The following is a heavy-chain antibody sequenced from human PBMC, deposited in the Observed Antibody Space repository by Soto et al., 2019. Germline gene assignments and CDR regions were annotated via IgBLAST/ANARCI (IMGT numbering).Heavy chain of an antibody. CDR2: IYYSGST. J-gene: IGHJ4*02. D-gene: IGHD5-18*01. V-gene: IGHV4-61*01. CDR3: ARDRKLYGSYGIDY. CDR1: GGSVSSGSYY. Sequence: PSETLSLTCTVSGGSVSSGSYYWSWIRQPPGKGLEWIGYIYYSGSTNYNPSLKSRVTISVDTSKNQFSLKLSSVTAADTAVYYCARDRKLYGSYGIDYWGQGTLVTVSS.